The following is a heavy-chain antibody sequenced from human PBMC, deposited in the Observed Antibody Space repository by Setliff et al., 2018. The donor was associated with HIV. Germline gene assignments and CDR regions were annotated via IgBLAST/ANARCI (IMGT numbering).Heavy chain of an antibody. V-gene: IGHV4-34*01. CDR1: GGSFSDFY. CDR2: ITHRGST. J-gene: IGHJ6*03. D-gene: IGHD2-2*01. Sequence: PSETLSLTCVVYGGSFSDFYWVWVRQPPSKGLEWIGEITHRGSTTYNPTLQSRVAISVDPSRRHCTLKLGSVTAADTAVYYCARGQHVFPAPHYMDVWDKGTTVTVSS. CDR3: ARGQHVFPAPHYMDV.